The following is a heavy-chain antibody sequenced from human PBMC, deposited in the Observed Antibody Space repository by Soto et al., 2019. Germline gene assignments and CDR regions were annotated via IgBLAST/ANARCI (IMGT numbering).Heavy chain of an antibody. Sequence: GGSLRLSCAASGFTFSSYEMNWVRQAPGKGLEWVSYISSSGSTIYYADSVKGRFTISRDNAKNSLYLQMNSLRAEDTAVYYCARTPLTGAGTPGWFDPWGQGTLVTVPQ. J-gene: IGHJ5*02. CDR2: ISSSGSTI. V-gene: IGHV3-48*03. D-gene: IGHD6-13*01. CDR3: ARTPLTGAGTPGWFDP. CDR1: GFTFSSYE.